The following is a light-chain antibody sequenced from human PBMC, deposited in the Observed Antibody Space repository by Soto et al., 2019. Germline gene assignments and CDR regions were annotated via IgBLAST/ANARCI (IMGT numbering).Light chain of an antibody. CDR3: AAWDDRLNGFYV. CDR2: SYS. Sequence: QAVVTQPPSASGTPGQRVTISCSGSSSNIGRNTVNWYQQVPGTAPKLLIYSYSQRPSGVPDRFSGSKSGTSASLAISGLQSEDEADYYCAAWDDRLNGFYVFGTGTKLTVL. J-gene: IGLJ1*01. V-gene: IGLV1-44*01. CDR1: SSNIGRNT.